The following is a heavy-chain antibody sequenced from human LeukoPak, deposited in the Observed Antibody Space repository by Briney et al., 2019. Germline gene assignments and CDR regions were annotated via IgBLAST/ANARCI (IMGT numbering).Heavy chain of an antibody. D-gene: IGHD3-10*01. J-gene: IGHJ5*02. V-gene: IGHV6-1*01. CDR3: GRGITLSENGPYNWFDP. CDR1: GDSVSSNSAA. CDR2: TYYRSKWYN. Sequence: SQTLSLTCAISGDSVSSNSAAWNWIRQSPSRGLEWLGRTYYRSKWYNDYAVSVKSRITINPDTSKNQFSLQLNSVTPEDTAVYYCGRGITLSENGPYNWFDPWGQGTLVTVSS.